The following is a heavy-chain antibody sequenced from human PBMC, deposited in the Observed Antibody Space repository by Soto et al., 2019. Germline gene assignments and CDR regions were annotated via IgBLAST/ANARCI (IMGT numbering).Heavy chain of an antibody. CDR1: GFIFDEYA. V-gene: IGHV3-49*04. CDR3: ARVDYYDRSGSYSGMDV. Sequence: GGSLRLSCTASGFIFDEYAMTWVRQAPGKGLEWVGFIRSKSYGGTTEYAASVKGRFTISRDDSKAIAYLQMNSLKTEDTGVYFCARVDYYDRSGSYSGMDVWGHGTTVTVSS. CDR2: IRSKSYGGTT. J-gene: IGHJ6*02. D-gene: IGHD3-22*01.